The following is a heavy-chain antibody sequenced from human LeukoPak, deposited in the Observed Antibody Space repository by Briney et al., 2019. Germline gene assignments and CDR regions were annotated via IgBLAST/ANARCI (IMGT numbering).Heavy chain of an antibody. CDR3: ARVPWYYGSGTPKFWGYYGMDV. D-gene: IGHD3-10*01. CDR2: INTDNGNT. CDR1: GYTFNTYG. J-gene: IGHJ6*02. V-gene: IGHV1-18*01. Sequence: ASVKVSCKASGYTFNTYGITWVRQAPGQGPEWMGWINTDNGNTNYAQNLQGRVSMTTDTSTTTAYMELRSLRSDDTAVYYCARVPWYYGSGTPKFWGYYGMDVWGQGTTVTVSS.